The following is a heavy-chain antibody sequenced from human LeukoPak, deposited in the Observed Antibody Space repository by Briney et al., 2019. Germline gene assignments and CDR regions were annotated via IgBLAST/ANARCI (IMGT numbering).Heavy chain of an antibody. Sequence: SETLSLTCTVSGGSISSYYWSWIRQPPGKGLEWIGYIYYSGSTNYNPSLKSRVTISVDTSKNQFSLKLSSVTAADMVVYYCARWGDYTNYYYYYYMDVWGKGTTVTVSS. D-gene: IGHD4-11*01. CDR1: GGSISSYY. CDR2: IYYSGST. CDR3: ARWGDYTNYYYYYYMDV. J-gene: IGHJ6*03. V-gene: IGHV4-59*01.